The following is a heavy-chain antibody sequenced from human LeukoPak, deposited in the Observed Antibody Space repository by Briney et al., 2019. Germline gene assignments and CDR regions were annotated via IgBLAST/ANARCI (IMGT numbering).Heavy chain of an antibody. CDR3: AMPSSPVDYGMDV. CDR2: IKQDGSEK. Sequence: GGSLRLSCAASGFTFSSYWMTWVRQAPGKGLEWVANIKQDGSEKYYVDSVKGRFTISRDNAKNSLYLQMNSLRAEDTAVYYCAMPSSPVDYGMDVWGQGTTVTVSS. V-gene: IGHV3-7*01. D-gene: IGHD2-2*01. J-gene: IGHJ6*02. CDR1: GFTFSSYW.